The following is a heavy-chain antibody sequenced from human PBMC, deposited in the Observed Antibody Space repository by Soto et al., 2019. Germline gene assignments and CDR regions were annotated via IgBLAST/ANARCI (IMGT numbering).Heavy chain of an antibody. CDR2: IKQDGSQK. V-gene: IGHV3-7*02. J-gene: IGHJ4*02. Sequence: GGSLRLSCAGSGFTFSSYSMSWVRQAPGKGLEWVANIKQDGSQKCYGDSVKGRFTISRDNAKNSLYLQMNSLRAEDTAVYYCARYYSSYGPFDYRGQGTLVTVSS. D-gene: IGHD5-18*01. CDR3: ARYYSSYGPFDY. CDR1: GFTFSSYS.